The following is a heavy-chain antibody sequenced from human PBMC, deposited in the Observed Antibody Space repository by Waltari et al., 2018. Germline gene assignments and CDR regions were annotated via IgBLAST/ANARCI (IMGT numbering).Heavy chain of an antibody. Sequence: QVQLVQSGAEVKKPGSSVKVSCKAAGGSFSNYAITWVRQAPGQGLEWMGGIVPMFETANYAQKFQERVTITTDGSMTTAYMELSSLTSEDTAVYYCARGGLYGQQLLESAFEIWGQGTKVTVAS. CDR2: IVPMFETA. D-gene: IGHD6-13*01. CDR3: ARGGLYGQQLLESAFEI. V-gene: IGHV1-69*05. J-gene: IGHJ3*02. CDR1: GGSFSNYA.